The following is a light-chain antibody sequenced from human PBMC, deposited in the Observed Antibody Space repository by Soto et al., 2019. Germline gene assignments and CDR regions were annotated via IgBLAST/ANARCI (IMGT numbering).Light chain of an antibody. J-gene: IGKJ4*01. Sequence: EIVLTQSPATLSLSPGERATLSCRASQSVSSYLAWYQQKPGQAPRLLIYDASNRATGIPARFSGSGPGTDFTLTISRLVPEDFAVYYCQQRSNWPPFTFGGGTKVESK. V-gene: IGKV3-11*01. CDR3: QQRSNWPPFT. CDR2: DAS. CDR1: QSVSSY.